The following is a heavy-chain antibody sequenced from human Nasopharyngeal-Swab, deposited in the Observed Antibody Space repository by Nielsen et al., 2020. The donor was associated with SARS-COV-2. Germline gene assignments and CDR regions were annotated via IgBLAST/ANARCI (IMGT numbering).Heavy chain of an antibody. Sequence: GESLKISCAASGFTFSSYAMHWVRQAPGKGLEWVAVISYDGSNKYYADSVKGRFTISRDNSKNTLYLQMNSLRAEDTAVYYCARGPAAIWFGNYYFDYWGQGTLVTVSS. D-gene: IGHD3-10*01. CDR3: ARGPAAIWFGNYYFDY. CDR2: ISYDGSNK. J-gene: IGHJ4*02. CDR1: GFTFSSYA. V-gene: IGHV3-30-3*01.